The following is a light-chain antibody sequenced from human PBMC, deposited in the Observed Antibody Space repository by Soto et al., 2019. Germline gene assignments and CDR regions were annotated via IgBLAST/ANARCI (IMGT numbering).Light chain of an antibody. Sequence: IVLTQSPGTLSLSPGERPTLSWKASQSVSNNYLAWYQQKPGQAPRLRIYGASNRATGIPDRLSGSGSGTDFTLTISRLEPEDFAVYYCQQYGSSGTFGQGTKVDI. V-gene: IGKV3-20*01. CDR2: GAS. CDR3: QQYGSSGT. J-gene: IGKJ1*01. CDR1: QSVSNNY.